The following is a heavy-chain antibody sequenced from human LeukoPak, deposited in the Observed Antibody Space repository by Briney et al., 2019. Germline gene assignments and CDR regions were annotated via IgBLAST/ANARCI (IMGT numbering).Heavy chain of an antibody. CDR1: GGSISSYY. Sequence: PSETLSLTCTVSGGSISSYYWSWIRQPPPKGLEWIGYIYYSGSTNYNPSLKSRVTISLDMSKKQFSLRLSSVTAADTAVYYCASDYGSGSYRFDYWGQGTLVTVSS. J-gene: IGHJ4*02. V-gene: IGHV4-59*01. CDR3: ASDYGSGSYRFDY. D-gene: IGHD3-10*01. CDR2: IYYSGST.